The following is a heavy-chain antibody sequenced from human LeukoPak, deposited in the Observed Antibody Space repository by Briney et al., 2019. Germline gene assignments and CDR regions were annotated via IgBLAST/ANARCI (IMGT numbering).Heavy chain of an antibody. Sequence: PGGSLRLSCAASGFTFSSYGMSWVRQAPGKGLEWVSAISGSGGSTYYADSVKGRFTISRDNSKNTLYLQMNSLRAEDTAVYYCAKGPGLLWFGELSPDWGQGTLVTVSS. D-gene: IGHD3-10*01. CDR1: GFTFSSYG. V-gene: IGHV3-23*01. J-gene: IGHJ4*02. CDR2: ISGSGGST. CDR3: AKGPGLLWFGELSPD.